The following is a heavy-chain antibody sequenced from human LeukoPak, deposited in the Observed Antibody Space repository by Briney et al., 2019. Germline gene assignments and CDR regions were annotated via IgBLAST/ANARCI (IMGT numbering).Heavy chain of an antibody. CDR1: GGSISSYY. Sequence: SETLSLTCTVSGGSISSYYWSWIRQPPGKGLEWIGNIYYSGSTNHNPSLKSRVTISVDTSKNQFSLKLSSVTAADTAVYYCARRARLTASSGFNYYAMDVWGQGTTVIVSS. D-gene: IGHD2-21*02. J-gene: IGHJ6*02. V-gene: IGHV4-59*08. CDR2: IYYSGST. CDR3: ARRARLTASSGFNYYAMDV.